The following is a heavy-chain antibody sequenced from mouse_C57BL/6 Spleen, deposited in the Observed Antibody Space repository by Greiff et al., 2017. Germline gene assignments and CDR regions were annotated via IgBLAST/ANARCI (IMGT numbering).Heavy chain of an antibody. D-gene: IGHD1-1*01. CDR2: IWRGGST. J-gene: IGHJ4*01. CDR1: GFSLTSSG. CDR3: AKNLSTTVVARGYAMDD. Sequence: QVQLQQSGPGLVQPSQSLSITCTVSGFSLTSSGVHWVRQSPGKGLEWLGVIWRGGSTDYNAAFMSRLSITKDNSKSQVFFKMNSLQADDTAIYYCAKNLSTTVVARGYAMDDWGQGTSVTVSS. V-gene: IGHV2-5*01.